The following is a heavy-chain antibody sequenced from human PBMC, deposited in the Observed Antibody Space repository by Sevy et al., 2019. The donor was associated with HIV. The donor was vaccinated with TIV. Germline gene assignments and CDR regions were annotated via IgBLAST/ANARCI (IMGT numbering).Heavy chain of an antibody. CDR3: AKEDTSGYF. CDR1: TFTFHTCV. D-gene: IGHD3-22*01. V-gene: IGHV3-23*01. CDR2: ISASGGYT. Sequence: GESLKISCAASTFTFHTCVMSWVRQAPEKGLEWVSTISASGGYTYYADSVKGRFTISRDNSKNTVYLQMNSLRDEDTAVYYCAKEDTSGYFWGQGTLVTVSS. J-gene: IGHJ4*02.